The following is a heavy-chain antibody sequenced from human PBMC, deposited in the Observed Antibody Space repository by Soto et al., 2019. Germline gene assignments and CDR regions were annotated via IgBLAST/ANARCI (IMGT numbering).Heavy chain of an antibody. CDR1: GFTFSDHY. V-gene: IGHV3-72*01. CDR2: ARNNANGYTT. Sequence: EVQLVESGGGLVQPGGSLRLSCAASGFTFSDHYMDWVRQAPGKGLEWVGRARNNANGYTTEYAASVKGRFTISRDDSRNSLWLQMNSLNTDDTAVYYCARDAMGGSAFDPWGQGTLVTVSS. D-gene: IGHD2-15*01. J-gene: IGHJ5*02. CDR3: ARDAMGGSAFDP.